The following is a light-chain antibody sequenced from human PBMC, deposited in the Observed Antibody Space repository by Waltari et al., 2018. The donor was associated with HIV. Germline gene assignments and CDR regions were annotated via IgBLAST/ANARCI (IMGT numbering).Light chain of an antibody. CDR3: QQYNNWPRT. Sequence: EVVMAPSPATPSVSPGERATLSCRASQSLSSNLAWYHQRPGQAPRLLIYGASTRATGIPARFSGGGSGTEFTLTISSLQSEDFGVYYCQQYNNWPRTFGQGTKVEIQ. CDR2: GAS. V-gene: IGKV3-15*01. J-gene: IGKJ1*01. CDR1: QSLSSN.